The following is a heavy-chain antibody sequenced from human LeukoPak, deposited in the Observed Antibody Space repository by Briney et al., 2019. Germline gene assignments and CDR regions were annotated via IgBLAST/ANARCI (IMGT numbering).Heavy chain of an antibody. CDR3: AKDADCSGGSCYSLLIDY. V-gene: IGHV3-23*01. CDR2: ISGSGGST. D-gene: IGHD2-15*01. J-gene: IGHJ4*02. CDR1: GFTFSSYG. Sequence: GGTLRLSCAASGFTFSSYGMSWVRQAPGKGLEWVSAISGSGGSTYYADSVKGRFTISRDNSKNTLYLQKNSLRAEDTAVYYCAKDADCSGGSCYSLLIDYWGQGTLVTVSS.